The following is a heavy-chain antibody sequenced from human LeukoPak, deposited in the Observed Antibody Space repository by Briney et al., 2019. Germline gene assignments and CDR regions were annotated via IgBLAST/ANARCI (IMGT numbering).Heavy chain of an antibody. Sequence: SETLSLTCDVSGGSVSSYYWSWIRQPAGKGLEWIGRIYNSGSTNYNPSLKSRVTMSVDSSKNQFSLKLSSVTAADTAVYYCARSANFYYMDVWGKGTTVTVSS. CDR2: IYNSGST. CDR3: ARSANFYYMDV. CDR1: GGSVSSYY. J-gene: IGHJ6*03. V-gene: IGHV4-4*07.